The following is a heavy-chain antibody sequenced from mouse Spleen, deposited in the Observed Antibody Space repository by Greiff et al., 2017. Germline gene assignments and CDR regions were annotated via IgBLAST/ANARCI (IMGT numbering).Heavy chain of an antibody. CDR3: AREDYGSSYVYYAMDY. V-gene: IGHV3-6*01. Sequence: EVQLQESGPGLVKPSQSLSLTCSVTGYSITSGYYWNWIRQCPGNKPEWMGYISYDGSNNYNPSLKNRISITRDTSKNQFFLKLNSVTTEDTATYYCAREDYGSSYVYYAMDYWGQGTSVTVSS. CDR2: ISYDGSN. D-gene: IGHD1-1*01. J-gene: IGHJ4*01. CDR1: GYSITSGYY.